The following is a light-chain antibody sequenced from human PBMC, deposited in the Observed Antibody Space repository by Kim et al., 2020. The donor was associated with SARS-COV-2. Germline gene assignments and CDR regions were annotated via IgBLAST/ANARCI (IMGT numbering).Light chain of an antibody. CDR2: DKN. CDR3: NSRDSSGNHWV. CDR1: SRRSYY. V-gene: IGLV3-19*01. Sequence: ALGQTVRITCQGDSRRSYYATWYQQKPGQAPVLVIYDKNTRRSGIPDRFSGSSSGNTSSLTITGAQAEDEADYYCNSRDSSGNHWVFGGGTQLTVL. J-gene: IGLJ3*02.